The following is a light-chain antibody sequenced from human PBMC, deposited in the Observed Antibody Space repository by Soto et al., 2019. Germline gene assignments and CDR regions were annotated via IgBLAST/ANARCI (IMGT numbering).Light chain of an antibody. J-gene: IGKJ2*01. CDR1: QSLVHSDGNTY. V-gene: IGKV2-24*01. CDR2: TTS. CDR3: MQATQAYT. Sequence: EIVLTQTPLSSPVTLGPPASISCSSSQSLVHSDGNTYLTWLQQRPGQPPRLLISTTSNRFSGVPDRFSGSGAGTDFPLKISRGEAEDVGVYYCMQATQAYTFGQWTKLEMK.